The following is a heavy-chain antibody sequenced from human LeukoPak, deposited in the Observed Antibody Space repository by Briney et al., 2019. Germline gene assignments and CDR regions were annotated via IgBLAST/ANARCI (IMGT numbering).Heavy chain of an antibody. D-gene: IGHD6-13*01. CDR1: RYTFTGYS. Sequence: ASVKDSSKASRYTFTGYSIHWLRPAPGQSLEWMGWINPNSGGTNYEQKFQGRVTMTRDTSMSTAYMELSSLRSDDTAVYYCARADSSNWYWFDPWGQGTLVTVSS. CDR3: ARADSSNWYWFDP. V-gene: IGHV1-2*02. J-gene: IGHJ5*02. CDR2: INPNSGGT.